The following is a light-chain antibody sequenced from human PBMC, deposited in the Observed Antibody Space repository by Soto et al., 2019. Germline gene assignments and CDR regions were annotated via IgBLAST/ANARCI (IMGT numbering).Light chain of an antibody. CDR1: QNVFSN. Sequence: IVLTQSPATLSVSPGERASLSCGASQNVFSNLAWYQQKPGQPPRLLIYFASTRATAVPARFTAGGSGTEFTLTISSLQSDDLAVYYCQQYDKWPRTFGQGTKVDNK. V-gene: IGKV3-15*01. J-gene: IGKJ1*01. CDR3: QQYDKWPRT. CDR2: FAS.